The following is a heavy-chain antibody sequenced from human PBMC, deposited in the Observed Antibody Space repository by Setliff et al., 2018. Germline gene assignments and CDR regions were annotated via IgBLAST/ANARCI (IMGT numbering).Heavy chain of an antibody. CDR1: GGSISSHY. J-gene: IGHJ4*02. D-gene: IGHD3-10*01. Sequence: TSETLSLTCTVSGGSISSHYWNWIRQPPGKGLEWIGYIFYSGSTNYNPSLKSRVTISVDTSKNQFSLKLSSVTAADTAVYYCARVFYYGSGSYLYYFDSWGQGTLVTSPQ. V-gene: IGHV4-59*11. CDR3: ARVFYYGSGSYLYYFDS. CDR2: IFYSGST.